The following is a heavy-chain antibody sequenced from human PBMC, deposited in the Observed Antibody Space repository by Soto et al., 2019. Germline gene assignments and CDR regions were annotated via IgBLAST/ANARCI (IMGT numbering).Heavy chain of an antibody. Sequence: GGSLRLSCAASGFTLSSYAMHWVRQAPGKGLEWVAVISYDGSNKYYADSVKGRFTISRDNSKNTLYLQMNSLRAEDTAVYYCARDGPSDYYDSSGYFAFDIWGQGTMVTVSS. CDR3: ARDGPSDYYDSSGYFAFDI. D-gene: IGHD3-22*01. CDR1: GFTLSSYA. V-gene: IGHV3-30-3*01. CDR2: ISYDGSNK. J-gene: IGHJ3*02.